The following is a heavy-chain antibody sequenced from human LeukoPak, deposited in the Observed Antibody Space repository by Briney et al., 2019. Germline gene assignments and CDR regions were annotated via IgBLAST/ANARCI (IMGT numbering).Heavy chain of an antibody. CDR2: ISAYNGNT. V-gene: IGHV1-18*01. D-gene: IGHD3-10*01. CDR3: ARDRIYYYGSGSYYKFDY. Sequence: ASVKVSCKASGYTFTSYGISWVRQAPGQGLEWMGWISAYNGNTNYAQKLQGRVTITADKSTSTAYMELSSLRSEDTAVYYCARDRIYYYGSGSYYKFDYWGQGTLVTVSS. CDR1: GYTFTSYG. J-gene: IGHJ4*02.